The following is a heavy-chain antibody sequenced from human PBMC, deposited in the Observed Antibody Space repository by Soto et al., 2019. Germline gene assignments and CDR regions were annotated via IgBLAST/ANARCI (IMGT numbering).Heavy chain of an antibody. J-gene: IGHJ4*02. Sequence: EVQLVESGGGLVQPGGSLRLSCAASGFTFSSYWMSWVRQAPGKGLEWVANIKQDGSEKYYVDSVKGRFTISRDNAKNSLYLQMNSLRAEDTAVYYCARTHCRGGSCYSYYFDYWGQGTLVTVSS. CDR3: ARTHCRGGSCYSYYFDY. D-gene: IGHD2-15*01. CDR2: IKQDGSEK. CDR1: GFTFSSYW. V-gene: IGHV3-7*01.